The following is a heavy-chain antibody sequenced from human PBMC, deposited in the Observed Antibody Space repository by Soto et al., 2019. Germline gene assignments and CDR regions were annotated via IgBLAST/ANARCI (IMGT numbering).Heavy chain of an antibody. CDR3: ARGSLSYYGMDV. Sequence: EVQLVESGGGLVLPGGSLRLSCAASGFTFSGYSMNWVRQAPGKGLVWVSRINSDGSSTSYADSVKGRFTISRDNAKNTLYLQMNSLRAEDTAVYYCARGSLSYYGMDVWGQGTTVTVSS. CDR2: INSDGSST. V-gene: IGHV3-74*02. CDR1: GFTFSGYS. J-gene: IGHJ6*02.